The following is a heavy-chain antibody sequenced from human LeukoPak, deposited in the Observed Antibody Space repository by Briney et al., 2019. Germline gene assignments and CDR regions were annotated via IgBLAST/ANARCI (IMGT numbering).Heavy chain of an antibody. V-gene: IGHV4-39*01. D-gene: IGHD5/OR15-5a*01. CDR3: ARHLYADY. CDR2: IYYSGST. CDR1: GGSISSSSYY. J-gene: IGHJ4*02. Sequence: SETLSLTCTVSGGSISSSSYYWGWIRQPPGKGLEWIGSIYYSGSTYYNPSLKSRVTISVDTSKNQFSLKLSSVTAADTAVYYCARHLYADYWGQGALVTVSS.